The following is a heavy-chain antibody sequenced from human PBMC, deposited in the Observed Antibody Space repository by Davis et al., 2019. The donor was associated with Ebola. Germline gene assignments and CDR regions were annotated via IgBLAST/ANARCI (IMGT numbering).Heavy chain of an antibody. Sequence: MPGGSLRLSCNVSGGSITSNYWSWIRQPPGKGLEWIGYVFYSGRTNYNPSLKSRVAISVDTSKNQFSLKLSSVTAADTAVYHCARDTDAFDIWGQGTMVTVSS. J-gene: IGHJ3*02. CDR2: VFYSGRT. CDR3: ARDTDAFDI. CDR1: GGSITSNY. V-gene: IGHV4-59*01.